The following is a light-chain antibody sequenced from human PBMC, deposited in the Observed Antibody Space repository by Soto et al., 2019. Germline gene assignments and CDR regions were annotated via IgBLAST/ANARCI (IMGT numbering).Light chain of an antibody. CDR2: AAS. Sequence: DIQLTQSPSFLSASVGDRCTITFLASQGISSYLAWYQQKPGKAPKLLIYAASTLQSGVPSRFSGSGSGTEFTLTISSLQPEDFATYYCQQLNSYLITFGQGTRLEIK. J-gene: IGKJ5*01. CDR3: QQLNSYLIT. CDR1: QGISSY. V-gene: IGKV1-9*01.